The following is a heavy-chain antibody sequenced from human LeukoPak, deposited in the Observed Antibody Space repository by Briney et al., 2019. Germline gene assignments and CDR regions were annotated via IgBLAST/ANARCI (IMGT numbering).Heavy chain of an antibody. V-gene: IGHV3-30*02. CDR1: GFTFSSYG. D-gene: IGHD3-9*01. Sequence: GGSLRLSCAASGFTFSSYGVHWVRQAPGKGLEWVAFIQNDGTNKYYADSVKGRFTISGDNSKNTLYLRMNSLRAEDTALYYCAKDNLLTGCNLDYWGQGTRITVSS. CDR3: AKDNLLTGCNLDY. J-gene: IGHJ4*02. CDR2: IQNDGTNK.